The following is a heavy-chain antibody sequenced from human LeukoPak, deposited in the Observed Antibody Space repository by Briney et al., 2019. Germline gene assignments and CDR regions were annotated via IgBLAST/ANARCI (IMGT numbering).Heavy chain of an antibody. CDR1: GGSFSGYY. V-gene: IGHV4-34*01. J-gene: IGHJ5*02. D-gene: IGHD3-9*01. CDR3: ARRGLRYFDWSNWFDP. CDR2: INHSGST. Sequence: KTSETLSLTCAVYGGSFSGYYWSWIRQPPGKGLEWIGEINHSGSTNYNPPLKSRVTISVDTSKNQFSLKLSSVTAADTAVYYCARRGLRYFDWSNWFDPWGQGTLVTVSS.